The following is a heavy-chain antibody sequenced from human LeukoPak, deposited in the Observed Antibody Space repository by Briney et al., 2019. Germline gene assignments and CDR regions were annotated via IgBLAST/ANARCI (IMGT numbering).Heavy chain of an antibody. V-gene: IGHV3-33*01. CDR1: GVTFSTFG. J-gene: IGHJ4*02. CDR3: AREPYGGNSPY. D-gene: IGHD4-23*01. Sequence: PGMSLRLSCAASGVTFSTFGIHWVRQAPGRGLEWVAVIWYDGSNKYYADSVKGRFTISRDNSKNTTYLQMNSLRAEYPAVYYCAREPYGGNSPYWGQGTLVTVSS. CDR2: IWYDGSNK.